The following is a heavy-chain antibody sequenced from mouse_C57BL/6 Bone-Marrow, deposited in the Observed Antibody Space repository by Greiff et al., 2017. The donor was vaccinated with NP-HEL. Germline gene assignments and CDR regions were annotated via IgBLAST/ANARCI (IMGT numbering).Heavy chain of an antibody. J-gene: IGHJ2*01. Sequence: QVQLQQPGAELVKPGASVKLSCKASGYTFTSYWMQWVKQRPGQGLEWIGEIDPSDSYTNYNQKFKGKATLTVDTSSSTAYMQLSSLTSEDSAVYYCARGSDYDDFDYWGQGTTLTVSS. V-gene: IGHV1-50*01. CDR2: IDPSDSYT. D-gene: IGHD2-4*01. CDR1: GYTFTSYW. CDR3: ARGSDYDDFDY.